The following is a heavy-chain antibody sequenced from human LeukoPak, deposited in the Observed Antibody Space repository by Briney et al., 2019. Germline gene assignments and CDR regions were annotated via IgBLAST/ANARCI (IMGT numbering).Heavy chain of an antibody. CDR2: IYYSGST. J-gene: IGHJ4*02. CDR3: ARSGSGYYYFDY. CDR1: GGSISSYF. D-gene: IGHD3-22*01. Sequence: SETLSLTCTVSGGSISSYFWSWIRQPPGKGLEWIGYIYYSGSTNYNPSLKSRVTISVDTSKNQFSLKLSSVTAADTAVYYCARSGSGYYYFDYWGQGTLVTVSS. V-gene: IGHV4-59*01.